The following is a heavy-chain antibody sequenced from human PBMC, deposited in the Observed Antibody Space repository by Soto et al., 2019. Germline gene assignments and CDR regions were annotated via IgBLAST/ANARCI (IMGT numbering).Heavy chain of an antibody. CDR2: IYHNGSP. CDR1: GGSISSTNW. Sequence: SETLSLTCVVSGGSISSTNWWTWVRQPPGKRLEWIGEIYHNGSPTYSPSLRGRATISVDKSNNQFSLRLRSVTAADTAVYYCATPSPPAYDFWSGYSPAPYYYYGMDVWGQGTTVT. V-gene: IGHV4-4*02. CDR3: ATPSPPAYDFWSGYSPAPYYYYGMDV. D-gene: IGHD3-3*01. J-gene: IGHJ6*02.